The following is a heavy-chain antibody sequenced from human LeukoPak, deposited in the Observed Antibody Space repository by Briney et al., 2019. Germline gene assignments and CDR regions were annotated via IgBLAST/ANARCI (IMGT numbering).Heavy chain of an antibody. Sequence: SETLSLTCTVTGYSISSGFYWGWIRQPPGKGLEWIGTISHRGSTYYNPSLKSRVTVSVDTSKNQFSLKLTSVTAADTAVYYCARSFYGDYGGGGFDYWGPGTLATVSS. CDR2: ISHRGST. D-gene: IGHD4-17*01. CDR3: ARSFYGDYGGGGFDY. CDR1: GYSISSGFY. V-gene: IGHV4-38-2*02. J-gene: IGHJ4*02.